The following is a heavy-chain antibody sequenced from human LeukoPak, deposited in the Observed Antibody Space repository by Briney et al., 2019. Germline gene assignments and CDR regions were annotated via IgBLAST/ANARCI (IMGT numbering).Heavy chain of an antibody. CDR2: IYYSWST. D-gene: IGHD1-1*01. CDR1: GGSISSGGYY. V-gene: IGHV4-31*03. J-gene: IGHJ4*02. Sequence: SETLSLTCTVSGGSISSGGYYWSWIRQHPGKSVEWIAYIYYSWSTYYNPSLKSRVTISVDTSKNQFSLKLSSVTAADTAVYYCARGNGSTQGYWGQGTLVTVSS. CDR3: ARGNGSTQGY.